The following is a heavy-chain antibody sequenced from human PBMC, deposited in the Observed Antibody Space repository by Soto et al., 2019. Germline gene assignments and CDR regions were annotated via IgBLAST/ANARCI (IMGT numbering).Heavy chain of an antibody. CDR1: GYTFTSYD. CDR3: AREKTSYGMDV. Sequence: QVQLVQSGAEVKKPRASVKVSWKASGYTFTSYDINWVRKATGQGLEWMGWMNPNSGNTGNAQKFQGRVTMTRNTYISTAYMELSSLRSEDTAVYYCAREKTSYGMDVWGQGTTVTVSS. J-gene: IGHJ6*02. V-gene: IGHV1-8*01. CDR2: MNPNSGNT.